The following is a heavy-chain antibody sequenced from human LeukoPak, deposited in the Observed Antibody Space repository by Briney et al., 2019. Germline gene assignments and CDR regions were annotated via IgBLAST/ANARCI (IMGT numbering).Heavy chain of an antibody. CDR2: IIPIFGTA. J-gene: IGHJ6*02. V-gene: IGHV1-69*13. Sequence: ASVKVSCKASGGTFSSYAISWVRQAPGQGLEWMGGIIPIFGTANYAQKFQGRVTITADESTSTAYMELSSLRSEDTAVYYCARTYHYDSSGYYGAYYYYGMDVWGQGTTVTVSS. D-gene: IGHD3-22*01. CDR1: GGTFSSYA. CDR3: ARTYHYDSSGYYGAYYYYGMDV.